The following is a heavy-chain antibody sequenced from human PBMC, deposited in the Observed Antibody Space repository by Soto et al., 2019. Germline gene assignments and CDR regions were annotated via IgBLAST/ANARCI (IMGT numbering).Heavy chain of an antibody. CDR3: ARHVEYRSPSAY. CDR2: IYPGDSDT. V-gene: IGHV5-51*01. Sequence: SLVICCKCSEYSFTSYWIGGVRQMPGKGLEWMGIIYPGDSDTRYSPSFQGQVTISADKSISTAYLQWSSLKASDTAMYYCARHVEYRSPSAYWGQATLVNVSS. CDR1: EYSFTSYW. D-gene: IGHD6-13*01. J-gene: IGHJ4*02.